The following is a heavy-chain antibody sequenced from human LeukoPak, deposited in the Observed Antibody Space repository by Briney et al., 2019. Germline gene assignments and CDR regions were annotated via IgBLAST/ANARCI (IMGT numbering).Heavy chain of an antibody. Sequence: PGGSLRLSCAASGFTFDDYAMHWVRQAPGKGLEWVSGISWNSGSIGYADSVKGRFTITRDNAKNSLYLQMNSLRAEDTALYYCAKASYGDLYYFDYWGQGTLVTVAS. CDR1: GFTFDDYA. V-gene: IGHV3-9*01. J-gene: IGHJ4*02. CDR3: AKASYGDLYYFDY. D-gene: IGHD4-17*01. CDR2: ISWNSGSI.